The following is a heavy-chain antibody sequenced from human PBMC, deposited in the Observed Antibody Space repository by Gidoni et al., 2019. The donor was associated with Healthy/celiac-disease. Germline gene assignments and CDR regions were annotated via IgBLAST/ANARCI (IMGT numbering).Heavy chain of an antibody. J-gene: IGHJ4*02. CDR1: GGSISSSSYY. V-gene: IGHV4-39*01. D-gene: IGHD5-12*01. CDR3: ARMGETEWLRPFDY. Sequence: QLQLQESGPGLVKPSETLSLTCTVSGGSISSSSYYWGWIRQPPGKVLEWIGSIYYSGSTYYHPSLKSRVTISVDTSKNQFSLKLSSVTAADTAVYYCARMGETEWLRPFDYWGQGTLVTVSS. CDR2: IYYSGST.